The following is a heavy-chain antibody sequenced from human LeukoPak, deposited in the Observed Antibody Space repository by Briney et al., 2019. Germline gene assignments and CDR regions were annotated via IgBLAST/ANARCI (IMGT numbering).Heavy chain of an antibody. D-gene: IGHD3-9*01. CDR2: ISSSSSYI. J-gene: IGHJ2*01. CDR3: ARPYYDILTGTAEYFDL. CDR1: GFTFRSYS. V-gene: IGHV3-21*01. Sequence: PGGSLRLSCAASGFTFRSYSMNWVRQAPGKGLEWVSSISSSSSYIYYADSVKGRFTISRDNAKNSLYLQMNSLRAEDTAVYYCARPYYDILTGTAEYFDLWGRGTLVTVSS.